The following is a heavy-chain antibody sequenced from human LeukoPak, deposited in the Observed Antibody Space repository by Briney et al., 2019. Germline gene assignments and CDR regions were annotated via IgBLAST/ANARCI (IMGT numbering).Heavy chain of an antibody. Sequence: GGSLRLSCAASGFPFISYAMSWVRQAPGKGLEWISYISSGVTTEYYADSVKGRFTISRDDAKNSLYLQMDSLRAEDTAVYYCARFNLGWLDPWGQGALVTVSS. V-gene: IGHV3-48*01. D-gene: IGHD1-20*01. CDR1: GFPFISYA. CDR3: ARFNLGWLDP. CDR2: ISSGVTTE. J-gene: IGHJ5*02.